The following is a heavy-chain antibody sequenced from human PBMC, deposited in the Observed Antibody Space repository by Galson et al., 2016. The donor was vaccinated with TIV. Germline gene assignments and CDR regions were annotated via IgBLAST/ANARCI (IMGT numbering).Heavy chain of an antibody. J-gene: IGHJ6*02. CDR3: ARDRRHCGNECYLYYYYGMDV. CDR2: LSAGGTT. Sequence: ASGLTVSSNYMTWVRQAPGKGLEWVSLLSAGGTTSYADSVRGRFTFSRDDSKNTVYLQMDSLRPEDTAVYYCARDRRHCGNECYLYYYYGMDVWGQGTTVTVSS. D-gene: IGHD2-21*01. CDR1: GLTVSSNY. V-gene: IGHV3-66*02.